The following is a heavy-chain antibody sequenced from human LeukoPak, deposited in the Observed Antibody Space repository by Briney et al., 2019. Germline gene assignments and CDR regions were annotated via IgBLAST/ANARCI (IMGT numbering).Heavy chain of an antibody. Sequence: SGGSLRLSCAASGFTFSSYAMSWVRQAPGKGLEWVAVIWYDGSNKYYADSVKGRFTISRDNSKNTLYLQMNSLRAEDTAVYYCAKDPGDDRYFDYWGQGTLVTVSS. D-gene: IGHD3-16*01. CDR2: IWYDGSNK. CDR3: AKDPGDDRYFDY. V-gene: IGHV3-33*06. CDR1: GFTFSSYA. J-gene: IGHJ4*02.